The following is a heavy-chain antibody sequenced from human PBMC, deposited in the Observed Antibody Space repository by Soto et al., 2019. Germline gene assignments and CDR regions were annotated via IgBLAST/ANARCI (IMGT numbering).Heavy chain of an antibody. D-gene: IGHD4-17*01. CDR2: IIPIFGTA. CDR3: ARGEDYGDSVPYYYGMDV. Sequence: SVKVCCKASGGTFSSYAISWVRQAPGQGLEWMGGIIPIFGTANYAQKFQGRVTITADESTSTAYMELSSLRSEDTAVYYCARGEDYGDSVPYYYGMDVWGQGTTVTVSS. J-gene: IGHJ6*02. CDR1: GGTFSSYA. V-gene: IGHV1-69*13.